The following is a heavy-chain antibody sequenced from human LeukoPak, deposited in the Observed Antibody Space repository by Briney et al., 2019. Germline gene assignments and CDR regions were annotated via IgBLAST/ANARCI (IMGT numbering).Heavy chain of an antibody. CDR1: GYTFTGYY. D-gene: IGHD3-22*01. V-gene: IGHV1-24*01. CDR3: AREQAYYYDSSGTALTAEIKYYFDY. J-gene: IGHJ4*02. Sequence: ASVKVSCKASGYTFTGYYMHWVRQAPGKGLEWMGGFDPEDGETIYAQKFQGRVTMTEDTSTDTAYMELSSLRSEDTAVYYCAREQAYYYDSSGTALTAEIKYYFDYWGQGTLVTVSS. CDR2: FDPEDGET.